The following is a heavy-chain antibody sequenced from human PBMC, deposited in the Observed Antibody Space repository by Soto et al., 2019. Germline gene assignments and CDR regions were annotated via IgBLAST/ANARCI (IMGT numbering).Heavy chain of an antibody. CDR3: AGLLLGVEY. CDR2: ISYDGSNK. J-gene: IGHJ4*02. D-gene: IGHD2-15*01. V-gene: IGHV3-30*03. CDR1: GFTFSSYG. Sequence: GGSLRLSCAASGFTFSSYGMHWVRQAPGKGLEWVAVISYDGSNKYYADSVKGRFTISRDNSKNTLYLQMNSLRAEDTAVYYCAGLLLGVEYWGQGTLVTVSS.